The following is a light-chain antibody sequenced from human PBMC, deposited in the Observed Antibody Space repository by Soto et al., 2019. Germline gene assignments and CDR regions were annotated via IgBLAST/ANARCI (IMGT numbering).Light chain of an antibody. J-gene: IGKJ4*01. V-gene: IGKV1-27*01. CDR2: AAS. CDR1: QGIGVY. CDR3: QKYNSAPLT. Sequence: DIQMTQSPSSLSASLGDRVTITCRASQGIGVYLAWFQQKPGNVPKLLIYAASNLKSGVPSRFSGSGSGTDFTLTISSLQPEDVATYYCQKYNSAPLTFGGGTKVDIK.